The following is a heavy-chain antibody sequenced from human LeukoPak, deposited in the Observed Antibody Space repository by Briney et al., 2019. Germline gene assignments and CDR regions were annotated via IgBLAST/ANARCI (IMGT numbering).Heavy chain of an antibody. D-gene: IGHD1-26*01. J-gene: IGHJ4*02. CDR1: GFTFSSYS. V-gene: IGHV3-21*01. Sequence: GESLKISCAASGFTFSSYSMNWVRLAPGKGLEWVSSISSSSSYIYYADSVKGRFTISRDNAKNSLYLQMNSLRAEDTAVYYCAKELFIVGATPFDYWGQGTLVTVSS. CDR2: ISSSSSYI. CDR3: AKELFIVGATPFDY.